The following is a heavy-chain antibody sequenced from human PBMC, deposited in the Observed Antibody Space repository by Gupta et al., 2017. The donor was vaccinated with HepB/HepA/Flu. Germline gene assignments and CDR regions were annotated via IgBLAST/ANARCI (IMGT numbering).Heavy chain of an antibody. Sequence: QVQLVESGGGVVQPGRSLRLSCAASAFTFSTYGMPWVRPAPGKGLEWVAVISYDGSNKYYADAVKGRFTISRDNSKNTLYLQMNSLRAEDTAVYYCAKDTRGPVLRFLEWSRAWYFDLWGRGTLVTVSS. CDR1: AFTFSTYG. V-gene: IGHV3-30*18. D-gene: IGHD3-3*01. J-gene: IGHJ2*01. CDR3: AKDTRGPVLRFLEWSRAWYFDL. CDR2: ISYDGSNK.